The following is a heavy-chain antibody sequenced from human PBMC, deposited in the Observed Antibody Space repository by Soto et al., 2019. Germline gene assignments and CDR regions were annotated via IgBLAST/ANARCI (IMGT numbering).Heavy chain of an antibody. CDR3: VRIRYQLPSSVLWLDP. CDR1: GGFLSESY. D-gene: IGHD2-8*01. CDR2: NNHVGGT. Sequence: QVQLQQWGAGLLKPSETLSLTCAVYGGFLSESYWTWIRQPPGKGLEWIGENNHVGGTNYNPSLKSRVTMSVDTSQNQFSLRLISVTASDTAMYFCVRIRYQLPSSVLWLDPWGQGTPVTVSS. V-gene: IGHV4-34*01. J-gene: IGHJ5*02.